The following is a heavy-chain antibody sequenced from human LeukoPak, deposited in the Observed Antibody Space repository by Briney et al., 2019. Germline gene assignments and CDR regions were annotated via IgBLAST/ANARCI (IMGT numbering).Heavy chain of an antibody. J-gene: IGHJ5*02. CDR1: GYTFPPQA. CDR3: ARALNGNWFDP. D-gene: IGHD1-1*01. Sequence: ASVKVSYKPSGYTFPPQALIRLEQAPGQGLEGTGWINTNTGNPTYAQGFTGRFVFSLDTSVSTAYLQISSLKAEDTAVYYCARALNGNWFDPWGQGTLVTVSS. V-gene: IGHV7-4-1*02. CDR2: INTNTGNP.